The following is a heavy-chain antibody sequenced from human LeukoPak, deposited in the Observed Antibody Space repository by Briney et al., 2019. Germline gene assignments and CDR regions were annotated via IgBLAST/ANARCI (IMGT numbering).Heavy chain of an antibody. D-gene: IGHD3-16*01. CDR1: GGSISSYY. V-gene: IGHV4-59*01. J-gene: IGHJ6*03. Sequence: SETLSLTCTVSGGSISSYYWSWIRQPPGKGLEWIGYIYYSGSTNYNPSLKSRVTISVDTSKNQFSLKLSSVTAADTAVYYCAIGVYYYYYYMDVWGKGTTVTVSS. CDR2: IYYSGST. CDR3: AIGVYYYYYYMDV.